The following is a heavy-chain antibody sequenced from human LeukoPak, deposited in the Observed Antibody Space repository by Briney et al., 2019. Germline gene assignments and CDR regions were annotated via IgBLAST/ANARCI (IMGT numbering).Heavy chain of an antibody. J-gene: IGHJ6*02. Sequence: PSGTLSLTCTVSGGSISSSSYYWGWIRQPPGKGLEWIGSIYYSGSTYYNPSLKSRVTISVDTSKNQFSLKLSSVTAADTAVYYCASYDILTGPYYGMDVWGQGTTVTVSS. CDR2: IYYSGST. CDR3: ASYDILTGPYYGMDV. D-gene: IGHD3-9*01. CDR1: GGSISSSSYY. V-gene: IGHV4-39*01.